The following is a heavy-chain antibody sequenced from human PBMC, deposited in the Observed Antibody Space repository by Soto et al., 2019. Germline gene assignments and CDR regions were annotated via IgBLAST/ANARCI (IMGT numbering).Heavy chain of an antibody. V-gene: IGHV1-46*01. CDR1: GYTFTSYY. CDR2: TNPSGGST. Sequence: GASVKVSCKASGYTFTSYYMHWVRQAPGQGLEWMGITNPSGGSTSYAQKFQGRVTMTRDTSTSTVYMELSSLRSEDTAVYYCARDSPRIAAAGYYFDYWGQGTLVTVSS. D-gene: IGHD6-13*01. J-gene: IGHJ4*02. CDR3: ARDSPRIAAAGYYFDY.